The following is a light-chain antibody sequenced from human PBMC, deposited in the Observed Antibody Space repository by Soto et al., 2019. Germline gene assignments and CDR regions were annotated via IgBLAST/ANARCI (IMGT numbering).Light chain of an antibody. CDR2: GNI. CDR3: QSYDSSLTVV. V-gene: IGLV1-40*01. J-gene: IGLJ2*01. Sequence: QSVLTQPPSVSGAPGQRGTISCTGSSSNIGAGYDVHWYQQVPGTAPKLLIYGNINRPSGVPDRFSGSKSGTSASLAITGLQADDEADYYCQSYDSSLTVVFGGGTKLTV. CDR1: SSNIGAGYD.